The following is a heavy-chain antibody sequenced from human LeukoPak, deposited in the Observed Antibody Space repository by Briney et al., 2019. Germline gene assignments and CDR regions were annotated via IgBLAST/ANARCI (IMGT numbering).Heavy chain of an antibody. V-gene: IGHV1-2*02. CDR3: ARAGIADY. Sequence: GASVKVSCKTSGYTFTGYCMHWVRQAPGQGLEWMGWISPTSGGTNYAQKFQGRVTMTRDTSISTAYMELSRLRSDDTAVYYCARAGIADYWGQGTLVTVSS. J-gene: IGHJ4*02. CDR1: GYTFTGYC. CDR2: ISPTSGGT. D-gene: IGHD6-13*01.